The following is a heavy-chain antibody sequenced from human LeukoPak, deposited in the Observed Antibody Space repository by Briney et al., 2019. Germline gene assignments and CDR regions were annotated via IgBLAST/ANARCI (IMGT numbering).Heavy chain of an antibody. Sequence: GGSLRLSCAASGFTFSSYGMHWVRQAPGKGLEWVAVISYDGSNRYYADSVKGRFTISRDNSKNTLYLQMNSLRAEDTAVYYCAKDRLISAFTPIDYWGQGTRSPSPQ. V-gene: IGHV3-30*18. J-gene: IGHJ4*02. CDR2: ISYDGSNR. CDR1: GFTFSSYG. D-gene: IGHD3-3*02. CDR3: AKDRLISAFTPIDY.